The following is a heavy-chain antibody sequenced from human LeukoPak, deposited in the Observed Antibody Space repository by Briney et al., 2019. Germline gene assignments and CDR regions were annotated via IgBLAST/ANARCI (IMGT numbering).Heavy chain of an antibody. CDR3: ARDALSYDYSWGSYGHLGIDP. Sequence: ASVKVSCKASGYTFTRYYMHWVRQAPGQGLEWMGIIHPSGGTTDYAQKFHGRITVTRDTSTGTVYMELTSLTSEDTAVYYCARDALSYDYSWGSYGHLGIDPWGQGTLVTVSS. CDR1: GYTFTRYY. CDR2: IHPSGGTT. J-gene: IGHJ5*02. D-gene: IGHD3-16*01. V-gene: IGHV1-46*01.